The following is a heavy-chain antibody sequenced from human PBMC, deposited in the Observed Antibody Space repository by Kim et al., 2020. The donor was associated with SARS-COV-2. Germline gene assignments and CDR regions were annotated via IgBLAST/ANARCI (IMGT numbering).Heavy chain of an antibody. V-gene: IGHV1-18*01. CDR3: ARDDRLMTTVTPDAFDI. CDR1: GYTFTSYG. CDR2: ISAYNGNT. Sequence: ASVKVSCKASGYTFTSYGISWVRQAPGQGLEWMGWISAYNGNTNYAQKLQGRVTMTTDTSTSTAYMELRSLRSDDTAVYYCARDDRLMTTVTPDAFDIWGQGTMVTVSS. J-gene: IGHJ3*02. D-gene: IGHD4-17*01.